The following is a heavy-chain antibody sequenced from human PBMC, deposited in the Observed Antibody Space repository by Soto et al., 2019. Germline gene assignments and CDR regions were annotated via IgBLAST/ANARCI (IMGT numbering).Heavy chain of an antibody. D-gene: IGHD6-13*01. CDR1: VGSFSGYY. J-gene: IGHJ5*02. Sequence: SETLSLTCGVYVGSFSGYYWSWIRQPPGRGLEWIGEINHSGSTNYNPSLKSRVTISVDTSKNQFSLKLSSVTAADTAVYYCARYEGSSLPFDPWGQGTLVTVSS. CDR2: INHSGST. CDR3: ARYEGSSLPFDP. V-gene: IGHV4-34*01.